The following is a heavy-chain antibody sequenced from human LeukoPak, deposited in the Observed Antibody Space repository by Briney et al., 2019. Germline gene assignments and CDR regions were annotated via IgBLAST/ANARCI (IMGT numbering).Heavy chain of an antibody. J-gene: IGHJ3*02. Sequence: SETLSLTCTVSGGSIGNYYWSWLRQPPGKGLEWIGYIYNTGTTNYNPSLKSRVTISLDTSKNQFSLKLSSVTAADTAVYYCARDFSAAFDIWGQGTMVTVSS. V-gene: IGHV4-59*01. D-gene: IGHD2/OR15-2a*01. CDR3: ARDFSAAFDI. CDR1: GGSIGNYY. CDR2: IYNTGTT.